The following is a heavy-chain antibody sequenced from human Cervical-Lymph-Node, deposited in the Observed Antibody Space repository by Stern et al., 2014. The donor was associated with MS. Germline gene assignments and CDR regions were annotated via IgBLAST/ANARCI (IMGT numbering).Heavy chain of an antibody. J-gene: IGHJ1*01. D-gene: IGHD6-19*01. CDR2: ISGSGGST. CDR3: AKDLGGSGWDAEYFQH. CDR1: GFTFSSYA. Sequence: VQLVESGGGLVQPGGSLRLSCAASGFTFSSYAMSWVRQAPGKGMEWVSAISGSGGSTYYADSVKGRFTISRDNSKNTLYLQMNSLRAEDTAVYYCAKDLGGSGWDAEYFQHWGQGTLVTVSS. V-gene: IGHV3-23*04.